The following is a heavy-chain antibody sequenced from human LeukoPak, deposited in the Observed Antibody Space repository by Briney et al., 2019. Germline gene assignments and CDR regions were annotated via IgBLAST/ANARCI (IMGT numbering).Heavy chain of an antibody. D-gene: IGHD2-2*01. CDR2: TYYRSKWYN. J-gene: IGHJ4*02. Sequence: SQTLSLTCAISGDSVPSSSATWNWIRQSPSRGLEWLGRTYYRSKWYNDYAVSVRSRITINPDTSNNQFSLHLNSVTPEDTAVYYCARDGPYIPGSLTSFDCWGQGTLVTVSS. CDR1: GDSVPSSSAT. CDR3: ARDGPYIPGSLTSFDC. V-gene: IGHV6-1*01.